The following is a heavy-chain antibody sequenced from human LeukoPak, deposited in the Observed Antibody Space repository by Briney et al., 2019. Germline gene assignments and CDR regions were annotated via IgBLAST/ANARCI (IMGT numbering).Heavy chain of an antibody. V-gene: IGHV1-69*13. CDR1: GGTFSSYA. D-gene: IGHD6-13*01. Sequence: SVKVSCKASGGTFSSYAISWVRQAPGQGLEWMGGIIPIFGTANCAQKFQGRVTITADESTSTAYMELSSLRSEDTAVYYCARVRVAYSSSWYYFDYWGQGTLVTVSS. CDR3: ARVRVAYSSSWYYFDY. CDR2: IIPIFGTA. J-gene: IGHJ4*02.